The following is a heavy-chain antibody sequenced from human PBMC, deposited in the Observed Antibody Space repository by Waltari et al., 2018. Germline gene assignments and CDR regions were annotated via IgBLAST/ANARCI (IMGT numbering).Heavy chain of an antibody. J-gene: IGHJ6*03. CDR3: ARAYCSSTSCYSFNYYYYMDV. CDR1: GGTFRSYA. Sequence: QVQLVQSGAEVKKPGYSVKVSCKASGGTFRSYAISWVRQARGQGLEWMGGIIPIFGTANYAQKFQGRVTITADESTSTAYMELSSLRSEDTAVYYCARAYCSSTSCYSFNYYYYMDVWGKGTTVTISS. D-gene: IGHD2-2*02. V-gene: IGHV1-69*12. CDR2: IIPIFGTA.